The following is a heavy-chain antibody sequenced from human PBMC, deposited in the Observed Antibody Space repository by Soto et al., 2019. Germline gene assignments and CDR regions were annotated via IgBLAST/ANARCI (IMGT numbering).Heavy chain of an antibody. Sequence: NPSETLSLTCAVSGYSISSGYYWGWIRQPPGKGLEWIGSIYHSGSTYYNPSLKSRVTISVDTSKNQFSLKLSSVTAADTAVYYCARAPVYDYYYYFDYWGQGTLVTVSS. CDR2: IYHSGST. CDR1: GYSISSGYY. CDR3: ARAPVYDYYYYFDY. V-gene: IGHV4-38-2*01. J-gene: IGHJ4*02. D-gene: IGHD2-21*02.